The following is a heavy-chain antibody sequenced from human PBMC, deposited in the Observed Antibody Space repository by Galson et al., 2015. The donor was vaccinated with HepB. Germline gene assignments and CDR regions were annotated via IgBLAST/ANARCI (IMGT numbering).Heavy chain of an antibody. CDR3: ARTIGVATIEPVDY. V-gene: IGHV3-30-3*01. CDR1: GFTFSSFA. D-gene: IGHD2-21*02. Sequence: SLRLSCAASGFTFSSFAMHWVRQSPGKGLEWMAFISHDGGLDYYADSVKGRFTISRDNAKRTLYLQMNSLRTDDTAVYFCARTIGVATIEPVDYWGQGTLVAVSS. CDR2: ISHDGGLD. J-gene: IGHJ4*02.